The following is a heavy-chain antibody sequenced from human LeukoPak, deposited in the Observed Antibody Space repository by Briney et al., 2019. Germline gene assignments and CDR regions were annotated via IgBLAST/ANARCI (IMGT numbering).Heavy chain of an antibody. J-gene: IGHJ6*03. D-gene: IGHD6-19*01. Sequence: GGSLRLSCAASGFTFSSYSMNWVRQAPGKGLEWASYISSSSSTIYYADSVKGRFNISRDNAKNSLYLQMNSLRAEDTAVYYCARGLGIAVAFDYMDVWGKGTTVTVSS. CDR2: ISSSSSTI. CDR1: GFTFSSYS. CDR3: ARGLGIAVAFDYMDV. V-gene: IGHV3-48*04.